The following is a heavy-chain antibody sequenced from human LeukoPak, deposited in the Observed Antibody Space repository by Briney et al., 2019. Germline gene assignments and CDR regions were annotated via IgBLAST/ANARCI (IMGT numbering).Heavy chain of an antibody. CDR3: ARDLGRYDSNQGPLDAFDI. Sequence: SGGSLRLSCAASGFTFSSYSMNWVRQAPGRGLEWVSVIYTGGSTYYADSVKGRFTISRDNSKNTLYLQMNSLRAEDTAVYYCARDLGRYDSNQGPLDAFDIWGQGTMVTVSS. CDR1: GFTFSSYS. CDR2: IYTGGST. D-gene: IGHD3-22*01. J-gene: IGHJ3*02. V-gene: IGHV3-53*01.